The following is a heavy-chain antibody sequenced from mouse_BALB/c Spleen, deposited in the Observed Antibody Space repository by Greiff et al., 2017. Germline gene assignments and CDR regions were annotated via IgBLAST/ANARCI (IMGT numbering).Heavy chain of an antibody. CDR2: IRSKSNNYAT. CDR3: VRQGSYGNYEAWFAY. CDR1: GFTFNTYA. V-gene: IGHV10-1*02. D-gene: IGHD2-10*02. Sequence: EVMLVESGGGLVQPKGSLKLSCAASGFTFNTYAMNWVRQAPGKGLEWVARIRSKSNNYATYYADSVKDRFTISRDDSQSMLYLQMNNLKTEDTAMYYCVRQGSYGNYEAWFAYWGQGTLVTVSA. J-gene: IGHJ3*01.